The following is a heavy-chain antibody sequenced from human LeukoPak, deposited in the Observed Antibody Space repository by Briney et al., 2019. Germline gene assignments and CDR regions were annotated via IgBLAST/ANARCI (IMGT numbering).Heavy chain of an antibody. CDR3: ARGTRGHSHAFDI. V-gene: IGHV3-21*01. CDR1: GFTFSSYS. CDR2: ISSSSSYI. J-gene: IGHJ3*02. Sequence: PGGSLRLSCAASGFTFSSYSMNWVRQAPGKGLEWVSSISSSSSYIYYADSVKGRFTISRDNAKNSLYLQMNSLRAEDTAVYYCARGTRGHSHAFDIWGQGTMVTVSS.